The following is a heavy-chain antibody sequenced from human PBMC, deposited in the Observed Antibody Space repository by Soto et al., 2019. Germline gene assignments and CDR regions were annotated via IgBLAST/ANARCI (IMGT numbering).Heavy chain of an antibody. Sequence: PSETLSLTCTVSGGSISSSSYYWGWIRQPPGKGLEWIGSIYYRGSTYYNPSLKSRVTISVDTSKNQFSLKLSSVTAADTAVYYCATRLLPFDYWGQGTLVTVSS. D-gene: IGHD3-22*01. J-gene: IGHJ4*02. CDR3: ATRLLPFDY. V-gene: IGHV4-39*01. CDR2: IYYRGST. CDR1: GGSISSSSYY.